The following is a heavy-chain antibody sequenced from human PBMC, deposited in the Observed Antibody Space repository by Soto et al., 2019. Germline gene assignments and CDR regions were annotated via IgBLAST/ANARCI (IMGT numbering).Heavy chain of an antibody. CDR2: TYYRSKWYN. D-gene: IGHD2-2*01. CDR3: AKIPYRSSTSCYEGWFDP. CDR1: GDSVSSNSAA. J-gene: IGHJ5*02. Sequence: SQTLSLTCAISGDSVSSNSAAWNWIRQSPSRGLEWLGRTYYRSKWYNDYAVSVKSRITINPDTSKNQFSLQLNSVTPEDTAVYYCAKIPYRSSTSCYEGWFDPWGQGTLVTVSS. V-gene: IGHV6-1*01.